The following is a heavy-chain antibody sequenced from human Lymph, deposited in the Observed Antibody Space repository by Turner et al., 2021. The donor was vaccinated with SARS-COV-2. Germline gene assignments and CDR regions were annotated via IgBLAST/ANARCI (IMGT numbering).Heavy chain of an antibody. CDR3: ARDTAVAGTLGAFDI. J-gene: IGHJ3*02. D-gene: IGHD6-19*01. Sequence: QVHLVESGGGVVQPGRSLRLSCVASGFTSSTYAMHWVRQAPGKGLEWVAVISYDGSNKYYADSVKGRFTISRDTSKNTLYLQMNSLRAEDTAVYYCARDTAVAGTLGAFDIWGQGTMVTVSS. CDR1: GFTSSTYA. CDR2: ISYDGSNK. V-gene: IGHV3-30-3*01.